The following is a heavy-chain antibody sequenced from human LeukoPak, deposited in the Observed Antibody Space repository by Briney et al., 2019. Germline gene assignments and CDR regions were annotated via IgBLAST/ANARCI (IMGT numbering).Heavy chain of an antibody. V-gene: IGHV1-69*04. CDR3: ATHNYYDSSGYAAYNY. Sequence: ASVKVSCKASGGTFSSYAISWVRQAPGQGLELMGRIIPILGIANYAQKFQGRVTITADKSTSTAYMELSSLRSEDTAVYYCATHNYYDSSGYAAYNYWGQGTLVTVSS. CDR2: IIPILGIA. D-gene: IGHD3-22*01. CDR1: GGTFSSYA. J-gene: IGHJ4*02.